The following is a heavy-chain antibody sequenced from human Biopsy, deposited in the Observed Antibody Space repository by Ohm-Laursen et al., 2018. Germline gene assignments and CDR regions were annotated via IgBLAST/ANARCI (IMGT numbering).Heavy chain of an antibody. CDR3: ARLNSGTYDASDL. V-gene: IGHV3-48*03. CDR1: RFTFSSDA. Sequence: SLRLSCAASRFTFSSDAMTWVRQAPGKGMEWISYIYGGGSPVSYADSVKGRFTISRDNAQKSLYLHMNSLRAEDTAIYYCARLNSGTYDASDLWGQGTMVIVSS. D-gene: IGHD1-26*01. J-gene: IGHJ3*01. CDR2: IYGGGSPV.